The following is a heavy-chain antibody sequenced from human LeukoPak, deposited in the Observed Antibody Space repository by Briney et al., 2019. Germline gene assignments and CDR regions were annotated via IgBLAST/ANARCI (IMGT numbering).Heavy chain of an antibody. D-gene: IGHD1-26*01. CDR3: ARAVGDWPPWWFDP. J-gene: IGHJ5*02. V-gene: IGHV1-18*01. CDR2: ISAYNGNT. CDR1: GYTFTSYG. Sequence: GASVKVSCKASGYTFTSYGISWVRQAPGQGLEWMGWISAYNGNTNYAQKLQGRVTMTTDTSTSTAYMELRSLRSDDTAVYYCARAVGDWPPWWFDPWGQGTLVTVSS.